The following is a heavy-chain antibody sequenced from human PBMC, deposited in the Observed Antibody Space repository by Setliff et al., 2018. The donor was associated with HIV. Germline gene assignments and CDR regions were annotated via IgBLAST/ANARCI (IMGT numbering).Heavy chain of an antibody. CDR2: IHYSGST. CDR3: ARVDRVESAFDI. D-gene: IGHD2-15*01. V-gene: IGHV4-59*11. J-gene: IGHJ3*02. Sequence: SETLSLTCSVSGGSIGSHWSWIRQPPGKGLEWVGYIHYSGSTKYNSSLKRRVTMSIDTSKNQFSLKRSAATAADTAIYYCARVDRVESAFDIWGQGAMVT. CDR1: GGSIGSH.